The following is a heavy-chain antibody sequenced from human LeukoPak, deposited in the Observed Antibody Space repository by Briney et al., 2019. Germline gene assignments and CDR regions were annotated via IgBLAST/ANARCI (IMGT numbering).Heavy chain of an antibody. CDR2: ISHSGST. J-gene: IGHJ3*02. Sequence: SETLSLTCTVSGGSISSYYWSWIRQPPGKGLEWIGEISHSGSTNYNPSLKSRVTISVDTSKNQFSLNLRSVTAADTAVYYCASLHYGGNSRDAFDIWGQGTMVTVSS. CDR1: GGSISSYY. CDR3: ASLHYGGNSRDAFDI. V-gene: IGHV4-34*01. D-gene: IGHD4-23*01.